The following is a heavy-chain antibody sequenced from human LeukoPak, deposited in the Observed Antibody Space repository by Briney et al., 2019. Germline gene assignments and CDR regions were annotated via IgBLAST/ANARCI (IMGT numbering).Heavy chain of an antibody. CDR3: ARALRPSSSLE. Sequence: PSETLSLTCTVSGGSISSGGYYWSWIRQHPGKGLEWIGYIYYSGSTYYNPSLKSRVTISADTSKNQFSLKLTSVTAADTAVYYCARALRPSSSLEWGQGTLVTVSS. J-gene: IGHJ4*02. CDR1: GGSISSGGYY. V-gene: IGHV4-31*03. CDR2: IYYSGST. D-gene: IGHD6-13*01.